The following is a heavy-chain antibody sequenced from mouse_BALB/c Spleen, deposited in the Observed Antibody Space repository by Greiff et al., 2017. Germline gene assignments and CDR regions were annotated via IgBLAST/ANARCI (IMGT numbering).Heavy chain of an antibody. Sequence: QVQLQQSGAELVRPGASVTLSCKASGYTFTDYEMHWVKQTPVHGLEWIGAIDPETGGTAYNQKFKGKATLTADKSSSTAYMELRSLTSEDSAVYYCTRREHGYYLYAMDYWGQGTSVTVSS. CDR1: GYTFTDYE. J-gene: IGHJ4*01. D-gene: IGHD2-3*01. CDR2: IDPETGGT. V-gene: IGHV1-15*01. CDR3: TRREHGYYLYAMDY.